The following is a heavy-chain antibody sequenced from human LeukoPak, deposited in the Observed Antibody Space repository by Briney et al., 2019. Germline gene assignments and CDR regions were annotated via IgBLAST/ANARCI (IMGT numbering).Heavy chain of an antibody. J-gene: IGHJ4*02. CDR2: ISKDGSDG. CDR3: ARAAPVRGVTFFDY. Sequence: GGSLRLSCVASGFTFSRYVIHWVRQAPGKGLEWVAVISKDGSDGYYADSVKGRFTVSRDTSKNSLYLQMNNLRGEDTAVYYCARAAPVRGVTFFDYWGQGTLITVSS. CDR1: GFTFSRYV. D-gene: IGHD3-10*01. V-gene: IGHV3-30*04.